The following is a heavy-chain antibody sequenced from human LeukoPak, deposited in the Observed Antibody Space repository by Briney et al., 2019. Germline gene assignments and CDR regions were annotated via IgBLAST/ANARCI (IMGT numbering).Heavy chain of an antibody. V-gene: IGHV3-30*02. CDR3: AKGSGSYLSPLYYFDY. CDR1: GITFSRYG. D-gene: IGHD1-26*01. Sequence: GGSLRLTCAASGITFSRYGMHWVRQAPGKGLEWVTFIRYDGSIKYYADSVKGRFTISRDNSKNTLYLQMNSLRAEDTAVYYCAKGSGSYLSPLYYFDYWGQGTLVTVSS. J-gene: IGHJ4*02. CDR2: IRYDGSIK.